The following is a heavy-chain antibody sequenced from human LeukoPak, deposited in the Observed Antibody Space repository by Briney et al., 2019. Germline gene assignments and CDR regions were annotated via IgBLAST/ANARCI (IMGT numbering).Heavy chain of an antibody. D-gene: IGHD3-22*01. CDR3: ARRRYYDSSGYYFDY. CDR1: GGSISSSSYY. J-gene: IGHJ4*02. V-gene: IGHV4-39*01. Sequence: SETLSLTCTVSGGSISSSSYYWGWIRQPPGKGLEWIGSIYYSGSTYYNPSLKSRVTISVDTSKNQFSLKLSSVTAADTAVYYCARRRYYDSSGYYFDYWGQGTLVTVSP. CDR2: IYYSGST.